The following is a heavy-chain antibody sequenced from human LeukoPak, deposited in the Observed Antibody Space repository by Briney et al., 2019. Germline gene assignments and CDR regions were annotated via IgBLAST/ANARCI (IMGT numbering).Heavy chain of an antibody. V-gene: IGHV3-74*01. CDR1: GFTFSSYW. CDR3: ACYGIAPPH. D-gene: IGHD2-15*01. CDR2: INNDGSST. J-gene: IGHJ4*02. Sequence: AGGSLRLSCAASGFTFSSYWMHWVRQAPGKGLVWVSHINNDGSSTNYADSVKGRFTISRDNAKNTLYLRMNSLRTEDTAVYYCACYGIAPPHWGQGALVTVSS.